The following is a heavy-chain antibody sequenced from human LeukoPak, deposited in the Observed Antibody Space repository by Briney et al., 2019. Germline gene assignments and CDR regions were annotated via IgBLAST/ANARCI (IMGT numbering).Heavy chain of an antibody. CDR3: AKDLSGAAADYQFDY. V-gene: IGHV3-30*18. CDR1: GFTFSSYG. CDR2: ISYDGSNK. J-gene: IGHJ4*02. Sequence: GGSLRLSCAASGFTFSSYGMHWVRQAPGKGLEWVAVISYDGSNKHYADSVKGRFTISRDNSKNTLYLQMNSLRAEDTAVYYCAKDLSGAAADYQFDYWGQGTLVTVSS. D-gene: IGHD6-13*01.